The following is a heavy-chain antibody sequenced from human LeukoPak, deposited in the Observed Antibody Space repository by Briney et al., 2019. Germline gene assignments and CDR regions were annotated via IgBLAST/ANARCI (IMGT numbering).Heavy chain of an antibody. CDR1: GFTFSSYW. CDR3: ARGTGYGVLDY. CDR2: INSDGSSI. V-gene: IGHV3-74*01. D-gene: IGHD1-14*01. Sequence: GGSLRLSCAASGFTFSSYWMHWVRQAPGKGLVWVSRINSDGSSISYADSVKGRLTISRDNAKNTLYLQMNSLRAEDTAVYYCARGTGYGVLDYWGQGTLVTVSS. J-gene: IGHJ4*02.